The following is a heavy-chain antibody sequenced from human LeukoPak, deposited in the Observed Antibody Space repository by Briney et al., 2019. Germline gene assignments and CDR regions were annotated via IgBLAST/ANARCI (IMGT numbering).Heavy chain of an antibody. CDR3: ARVPRAIATVGGWFDP. D-gene: IGHD2-15*01. V-gene: IGHV4-59*11. CDR1: GGSISSHY. CDR2: IYYSGST. Sequence: PSETLSLTCTVSGGSISSHYWSWIRQPPGKGLEWIGYIYYSGSTNYNPSLKSRVTISVDTSKNQFSLKLSSVTAADTAVYYCARVPRAIATVGGWFDPWGQGTLVTVSS. J-gene: IGHJ5*02.